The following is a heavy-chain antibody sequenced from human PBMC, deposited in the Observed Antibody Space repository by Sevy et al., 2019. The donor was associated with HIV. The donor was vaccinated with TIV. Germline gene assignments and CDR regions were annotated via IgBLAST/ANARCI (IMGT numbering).Heavy chain of an antibody. CDR1: GFTFSSYA. J-gene: IGHJ4*02. CDR2: ISYDGSNK. D-gene: IGHD3-3*01. V-gene: IGHV3-30-3*01. Sequence: GGSLRLSCAASGFTFSSYAMHWVRQAPGKGLEWVAVISYDGSNKCYADSVKGRFTISRDNSKNTLYLQMNSLRAEDTAVYYCARDRDYDFWSGYSTHFDYWGQGTLVTVSS. CDR3: ARDRDYDFWSGYSTHFDY.